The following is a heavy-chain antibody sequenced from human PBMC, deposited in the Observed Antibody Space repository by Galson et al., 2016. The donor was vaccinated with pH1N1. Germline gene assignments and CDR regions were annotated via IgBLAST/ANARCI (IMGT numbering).Heavy chain of an antibody. CDR3: ARWRYSTSWSDFDY. Sequence: SVKVSCKASGYTFTTYGVTWVRQAPGQGLEWMGWISANNGSTNYAQKFQGRVTMTTDTSTSTAYMELRSLRSDDTAVYYCARWRYSTSWSDFDYWGQGTLVTVSS. CDR1: GYTFTTYG. D-gene: IGHD6-13*01. J-gene: IGHJ4*02. CDR2: ISANNGST. V-gene: IGHV1-18*01.